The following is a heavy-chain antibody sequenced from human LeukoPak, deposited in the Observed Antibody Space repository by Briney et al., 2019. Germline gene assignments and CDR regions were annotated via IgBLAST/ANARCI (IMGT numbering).Heavy chain of an antibody. J-gene: IGHJ4*02. D-gene: IGHD3-10*01. V-gene: IGHV4-34*01. CDR3: ARRRSITMVRGPRKREIDY. CDR1: GGSFSGYY. Sequence: PSETLSLTCAVYGGSFSGYYWSWIRQPPGKGLEWIGEINHSGSTNYNPSLKSRVTISVDTSKNQFSLKLSSVTAADTAVYYCARRRSITMVRGPRKREIDYWGQGTLVTVSS. CDR2: INHSGST.